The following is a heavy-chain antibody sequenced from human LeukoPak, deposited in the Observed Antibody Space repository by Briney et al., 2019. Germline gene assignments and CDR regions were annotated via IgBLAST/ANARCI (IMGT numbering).Heavy chain of an antibody. CDR1: GYTFTSYG. CDR2: ISAYNGNT. CDR3: ARAKGYSSSWYRQDNWFDP. Sequence: ASVKVSCKASGYTFTSYGISWVRQAPGQGLEWMGWISAYNGNTNYAQELQGRVTMTTDTSTSTAYMELRSLRSDDTAVYYCARAKGYSSSWYRQDNWFDPWGQGTLVTVSS. D-gene: IGHD6-13*01. V-gene: IGHV1-18*01. J-gene: IGHJ5*02.